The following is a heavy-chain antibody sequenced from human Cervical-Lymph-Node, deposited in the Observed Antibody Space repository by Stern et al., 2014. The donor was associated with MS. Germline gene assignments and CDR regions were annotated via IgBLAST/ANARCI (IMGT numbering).Heavy chain of an antibody. D-gene: IGHD6-19*01. CDR1: GYTFTSYY. Sequence: VQLVESGAEVNTPGASVKLSCKACGYTFTSYYIHWVRQAPGQGLEWRGIINPNGGSTSYAQKFQGRVTMTRDTSTSTIYMEVSSLRSEDTAVYYCAREVAGYRLGMMDVWGQGTSVTVSS. CDR2: INPNGGST. CDR3: AREVAGYRLGMMDV. J-gene: IGHJ6*02. V-gene: IGHV1-46*01.